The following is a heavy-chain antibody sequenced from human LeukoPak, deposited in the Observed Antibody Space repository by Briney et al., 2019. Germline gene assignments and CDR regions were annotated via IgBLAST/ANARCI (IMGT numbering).Heavy chain of an antibody. Sequence: QPGRSLRLSCAASGFTFSTYPMPRQGLGWVAVTSFDGSDKYYADSVKGRFTISRDNAKNSLYLQMNSLRAEDTAVYYCARLLKVYSGFSYYYGMDVWGLGTTVTVSS. CDR2: TSFDGSDK. V-gene: IGHV3-30-3*01. CDR3: ARLLKVYSGFSYYYGMDV. D-gene: IGHD2-8*01. CDR1: GFTFSTYP. J-gene: IGHJ6*02.